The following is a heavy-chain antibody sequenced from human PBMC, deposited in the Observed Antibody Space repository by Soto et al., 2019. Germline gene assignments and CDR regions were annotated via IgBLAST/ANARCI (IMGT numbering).Heavy chain of an antibody. Sequence: GGSLRLSCAASGFTFSSYSMNWVRQAPGKGLEWVSYISSSSSTIYYADSVKGGFTISRDNTKHSLYLQMNSLRAEDTAVYYCARDLRTLYGSGSLGAFDIWGQGTMVTVSS. CDR1: GFTFSSYS. V-gene: IGHV3-48*01. CDR3: ARDLRTLYGSGSLGAFDI. CDR2: ISSSSSTI. J-gene: IGHJ3*02. D-gene: IGHD3-10*01.